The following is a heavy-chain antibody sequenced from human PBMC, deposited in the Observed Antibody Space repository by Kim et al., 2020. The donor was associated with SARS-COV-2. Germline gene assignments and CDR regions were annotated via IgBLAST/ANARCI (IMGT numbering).Heavy chain of an antibody. D-gene: IGHD3-10*01. V-gene: IGHV4-61*03. CDR1: GGSVSSGSYY. J-gene: IGHJ2*01. CDR3: AGGSGWLSDL. Sequence: SETLSLTCTASGGSVSSGSYYWNWIRQPPGKGLEWIGYIYYSGSTNYNPSLKGRVTISVDTSKNHFSLKLSSVTAADTAVYYCAGGSGWLSDLWGRGTLV. CDR2: IYYSGST.